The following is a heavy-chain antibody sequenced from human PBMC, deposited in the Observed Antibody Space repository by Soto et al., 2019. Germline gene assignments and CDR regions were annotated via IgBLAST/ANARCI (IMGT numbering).Heavy chain of an antibody. CDR3: ARDNGYSYGYTLDH. D-gene: IGHD5-18*01. J-gene: IGHJ4*02. V-gene: IGHV4-39*02. CDR2: IYYRGNT. CDR1: GGSISSSSYY. Sequence: SETLSLTCTVSGGSISSSSYYWGLICQPPGKGLEWIGSIYYRGNTYYNPSLKSRVTISVDTSKNHFSLKLSSVTAADTAVYYCARDNGYSYGYTLDHWGQGTLVTVS.